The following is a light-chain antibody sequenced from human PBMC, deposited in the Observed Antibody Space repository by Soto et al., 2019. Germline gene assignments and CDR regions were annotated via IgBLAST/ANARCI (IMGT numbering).Light chain of an antibody. J-gene: IGLJ1*01. Sequence: SYELTQPPSVSVSPGQTASITCSGDKSGDKYACWYQQKPGQSPVLAIYQDTQRPSGIPERFSGSNSGNTATLTISGTQAMDEADYYCQAWDSSTYVFGTGTKLTVL. CDR2: QDT. CDR1: KSGDKY. CDR3: QAWDSSTYV. V-gene: IGLV3-1*01.